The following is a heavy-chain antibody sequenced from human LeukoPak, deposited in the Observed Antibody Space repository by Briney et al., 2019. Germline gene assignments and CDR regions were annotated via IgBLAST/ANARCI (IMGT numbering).Heavy chain of an antibody. J-gene: IGHJ4*02. V-gene: IGHV4-59*01. CDR1: GGSISSYY. D-gene: IGHD3-16*01. CDR2: IYYSGST. Sequence: SETLSLTCTVSGGSISSYYWSWIRQPPGKGLEWIGYIYYSGSTNYNPSLKSRVTISVDTSKNKFSLKLISVTTACTPVYYFPTHIWRGRGIHYFDYWGQGTLVTVSS. CDR3: PTHIWRGRGIHYFDY.